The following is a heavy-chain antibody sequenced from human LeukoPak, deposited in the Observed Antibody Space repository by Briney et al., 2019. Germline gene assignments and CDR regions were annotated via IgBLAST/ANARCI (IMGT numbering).Heavy chain of an antibody. CDR2: IYHSGST. Sequence: PSETLSLTCAVSGGSISSSNWWSWVRQPPGKGLEWIGEIYHSGSTNYNPSLKSRVTISVDKSKNQFSLKLSSVTAADTAVYYCAREGGDYYGSGSYENWFDPWGQGTLVTVSS. D-gene: IGHD3-10*01. V-gene: IGHV4-4*02. J-gene: IGHJ5*02. CDR1: GGSISSSNW. CDR3: AREGGDYYGSGSYENWFDP.